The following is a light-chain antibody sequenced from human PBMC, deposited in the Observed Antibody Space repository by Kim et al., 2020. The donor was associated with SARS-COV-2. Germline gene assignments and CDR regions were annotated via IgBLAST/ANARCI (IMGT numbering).Light chain of an antibody. V-gene: IGKV3-15*01. J-gene: IGKJ2*01. CDR2: GAS. Sequence: EIVMTQSPATLSVSPGERATLSCRASQSVSGYLGWYQQKPGQNTRLLIYGASTRATGIPARFSGSGSGTEFTLTISSLQSEDFAVYYCQQYNDLPYTFGQGTKLEI. CDR1: QSVSGY. CDR3: QQYNDLPYT.